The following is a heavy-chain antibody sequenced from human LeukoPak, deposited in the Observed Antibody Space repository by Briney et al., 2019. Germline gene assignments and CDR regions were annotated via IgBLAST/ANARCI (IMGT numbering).Heavy chain of an antibody. V-gene: IGHV1-18*01. Sequence: GAGVNVYCKASGYSFTTYGIRWLRHAPGHGLEWISWVSVYNGNTNNSNTARGRVRLTTAKAATTAYLDLKSMRLDAKGVVYCSQMDSDSSGFFSNWSQATPVTVSA. CDR2: VSVYNGNT. D-gene: IGHD3-22*01. CDR1: GYSFTTYG. CDR3: SQMDSDSSGFFSN. J-gene: IGHJ4*02.